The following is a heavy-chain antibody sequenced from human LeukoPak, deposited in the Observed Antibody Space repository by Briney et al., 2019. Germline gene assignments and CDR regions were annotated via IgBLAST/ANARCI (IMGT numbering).Heavy chain of an antibody. CDR3: ARVKGGDRGYYYFDL. Sequence: SETLSLTCSVSGGSIGSYYWTWIRQPAGKGLEWIGRIYTSGSTNYNPSLKSRVTMSVDTSKNQFSLNLNSVTAAHTAVYFCARVKGGDRGYYYFDLWGRGTLVTVSS. CDR1: GGSIGSYY. J-gene: IGHJ2*01. CDR2: IYTSGST. V-gene: IGHV4-4*07. D-gene: IGHD2-21*02.